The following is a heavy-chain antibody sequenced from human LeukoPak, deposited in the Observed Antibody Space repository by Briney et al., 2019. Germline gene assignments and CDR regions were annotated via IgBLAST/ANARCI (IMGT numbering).Heavy chain of an antibody. J-gene: IGHJ4*02. Sequence: ASVKVSCKASGYTFTGYYMHWVRQAPGQGLEWMGWINPNSGDTNYAQKFQGRVTMTRDTSISTAYMELSRLGSDDTAVYYCAKGVPPSYSSAWYVNYWGQGALVTVSS. CDR1: GYTFTGYY. V-gene: IGHV1-2*02. CDR2: INPNSGDT. D-gene: IGHD6-19*01. CDR3: AKGVPPSYSSAWYVNY.